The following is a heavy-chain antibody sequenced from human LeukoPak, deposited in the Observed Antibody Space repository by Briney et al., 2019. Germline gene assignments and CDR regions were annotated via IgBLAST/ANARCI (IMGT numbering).Heavy chain of an antibody. CDR3: ARRYSGYGNAFDI. CDR1: GGSISSYY. CDR2: IYSSGST. D-gene: IGHD5-12*01. Sequence: SETLSLTCTASGGSISSYYWSWIRQPPGKGLEWIGYIYSSGSTNYSPSLKSRVTISLDTSKNQFSLMLFSVTAADTAVYYCARRYSGYGNAFDIWGQGTMVTVSS. V-gene: IGHV4-59*08. J-gene: IGHJ3*02.